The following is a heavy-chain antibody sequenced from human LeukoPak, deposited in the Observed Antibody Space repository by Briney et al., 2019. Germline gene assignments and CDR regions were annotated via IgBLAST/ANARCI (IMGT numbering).Heavy chain of an antibody. Sequence: SETLSPTCTVSGVSIDNSYGYFWVWLRQPPGKGLEWIGSISFVGQTFYNSSLESRATLSVDNSRNHFSLRLRSVTAADTAVFYCARLVYSDPNYFDYWGQGGLVTVSS. V-gene: IGHV4-39*02. D-gene: IGHD1-26*01. CDR1: GVSIDNSYGYF. CDR2: ISFVGQT. CDR3: ARLVYSDPNYFDY. J-gene: IGHJ4*02.